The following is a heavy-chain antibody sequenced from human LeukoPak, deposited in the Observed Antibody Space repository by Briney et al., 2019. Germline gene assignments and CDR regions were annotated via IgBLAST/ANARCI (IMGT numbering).Heavy chain of an antibody. Sequence: GSLRLSCAASGFTFSSYWMSWVRQAPGKGLEWVANIKQDGSEKYYVDSVKGRFTISRDNAKNSLYLQMNSLRAEDTALYHCARVQYYGSGSYLGWFDPWGQGTLVTVSS. V-gene: IGHV3-7*03. CDR2: IKQDGSEK. D-gene: IGHD3-10*01. CDR3: ARVQYYGSGSYLGWFDP. J-gene: IGHJ5*02. CDR1: GFTFSSYW.